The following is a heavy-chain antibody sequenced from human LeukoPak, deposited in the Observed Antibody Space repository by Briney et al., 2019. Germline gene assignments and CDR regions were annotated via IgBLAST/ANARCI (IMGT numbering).Heavy chain of an antibody. D-gene: IGHD2-15*01. J-gene: IGHJ4*02. CDR2: ISAYNGNT. CDR3: ARFGVVVVAAQFYDY. V-gene: IGHV1-18*01. CDR1: SYTFTSYG. Sequence: ASVKVSCKASSYTFTSYGISWVRQAPGQGLEWMGWISAYNGNTNYAQKLQGRVTMTKDTSTSTAYMELRSLRSDDTAVYYCARFGVVVVAAQFYDYWGQGTLVTVSS.